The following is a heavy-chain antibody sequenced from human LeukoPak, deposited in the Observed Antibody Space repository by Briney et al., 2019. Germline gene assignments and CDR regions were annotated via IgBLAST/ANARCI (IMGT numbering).Heavy chain of an antibody. V-gene: IGHV3-11*01. Sequence: AGGSLRLSCAASGFTFSDYYMSWLRQAPGKGLEWVSYISSSGSTIYYADSVKGRFTISRDNAKNSLYLQMNSLRAEDTAVYYCARGRITIFGVVDDAFVIWGQGTMVTVSS. CDR2: ISSSGSTI. CDR1: GFTFSDYY. J-gene: IGHJ3*02. D-gene: IGHD3-3*01. CDR3: ARGRITIFGVVDDAFVI.